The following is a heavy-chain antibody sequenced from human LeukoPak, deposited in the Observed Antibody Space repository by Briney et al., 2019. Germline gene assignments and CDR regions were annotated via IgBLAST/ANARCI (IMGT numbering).Heavy chain of an antibody. CDR3: ARDRYSSSWPPFGAFDI. Sequence: GGSLRLSCAASGFTVSSNYMNWVRQAPGKGLEWVSYISSSSSTIYYADSVKGRFTISRDNAKNSLYLQMNSLRAEDTAVYYCARDRYSSSWPPFGAFDIWGQGTMVTVSS. D-gene: IGHD6-13*01. J-gene: IGHJ3*02. CDR1: GFTVSSNY. V-gene: IGHV3-48*04. CDR2: ISSSSSTI.